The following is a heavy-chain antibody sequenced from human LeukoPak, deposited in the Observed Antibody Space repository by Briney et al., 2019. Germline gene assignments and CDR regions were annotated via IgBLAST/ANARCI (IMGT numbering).Heavy chain of an antibody. Sequence: GGSLRLSCAASGFTFSSYGMSWVRQAPGKGLEWVSAISGSGGSTYYADSVKGRFTISRDNAKNTLYLQMNSLRAEDTAVYYCAREGYDSSGYSIWGQGTLVTVSS. D-gene: IGHD3-22*01. CDR3: AREGYDSSGYSI. CDR1: GFTFSSYG. J-gene: IGHJ4*02. CDR2: ISGSGGST. V-gene: IGHV3-23*01.